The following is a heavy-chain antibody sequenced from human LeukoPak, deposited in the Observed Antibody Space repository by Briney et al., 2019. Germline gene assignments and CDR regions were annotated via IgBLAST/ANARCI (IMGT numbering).Heavy chain of an antibody. Sequence: ASVKVSCKASGGTFSSYAISWVRQAPGQGLEWMGGIIPIFGTANYAQKFQGRDTITADESTSTANMELSSLRSEDTAVYYCALWFGELAYFDYWGQGTLVTVSS. CDR3: ALWFGELAYFDY. D-gene: IGHD3-10*01. CDR2: IIPIFGTA. J-gene: IGHJ4*02. V-gene: IGHV1-69*13. CDR1: GGTFSSYA.